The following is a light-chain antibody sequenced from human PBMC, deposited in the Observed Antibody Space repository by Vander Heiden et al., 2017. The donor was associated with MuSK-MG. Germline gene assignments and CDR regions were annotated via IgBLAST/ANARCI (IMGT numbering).Light chain of an antibody. CDR1: QSVLYSSNNKNY. Sequence: DIVMTQSPDSLAVSLGERATINCKSSQSVLYSSNNKNYLAWYQQKPGQPPKLLIYWASTRESGVPDRFSCSGSGTDFTLTMSSLQAAHVAVYYWQQDYSTVTFAASGKVGI. V-gene: IGKV4-1*01. CDR2: WAS. CDR3: QQDYSTVT. J-gene: IGKJ4*01.